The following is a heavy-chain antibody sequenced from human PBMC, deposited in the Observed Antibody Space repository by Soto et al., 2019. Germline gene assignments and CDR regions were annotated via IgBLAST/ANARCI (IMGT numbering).Heavy chain of an antibody. CDR1: GGSFSGYY. Sequence: QVQLQQWGAGLLKPSETLSLTCAVYGGSFSGYYWSWIRQPPGKGLEWIGEINHSGSTNYNPSLKSRVTISVDTSKNQFSLKLSSVTAADTAVHYCASRYCSSTSCYGAGGFDYWGQGTLVTVSS. J-gene: IGHJ4*02. CDR3: ASRYCSSTSCYGAGGFDY. V-gene: IGHV4-34*01. D-gene: IGHD2-2*01. CDR2: INHSGST.